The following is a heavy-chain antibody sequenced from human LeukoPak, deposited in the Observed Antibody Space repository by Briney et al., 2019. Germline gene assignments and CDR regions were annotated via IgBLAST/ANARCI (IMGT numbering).Heavy chain of an antibody. V-gene: IGHV1-18*01. Sequence: ASVKVSCKTSGYTFSTYGISWVRQAPGQGLEWMGWSSPYNGNTNYAQKLRGRVTMTTDTSTSTAYMELRSLRSDDTAVYYCARGGTSGWRTPNDDYWGQGTLVTVSS. CDR2: SSPYNGNT. J-gene: IGHJ4*02. D-gene: IGHD6-19*01. CDR1: GYTFSTYG. CDR3: ARGGTSGWRTPNDDY.